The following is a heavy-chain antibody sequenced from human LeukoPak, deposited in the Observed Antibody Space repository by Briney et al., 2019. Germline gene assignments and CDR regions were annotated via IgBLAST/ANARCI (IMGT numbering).Heavy chain of an antibody. Sequence: ASVKVSRKASRYTFIDYYIHWVRQAPGQGLEWMGWINPNSGGTNYGQKFQGRVTMTRDTSISTAYMELSRLISDETAVYYCARIRYYYGSGSYSLGYWGQGTLVTVSS. CDR2: INPNSGGT. CDR3: ARIRYYYGSGSYSLGY. D-gene: IGHD3-10*01. CDR1: RYTFIDYY. V-gene: IGHV1-2*02. J-gene: IGHJ4*02.